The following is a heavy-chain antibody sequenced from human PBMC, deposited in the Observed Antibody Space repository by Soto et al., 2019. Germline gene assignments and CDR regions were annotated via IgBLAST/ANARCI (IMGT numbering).Heavy chain of an antibody. CDR3: AREGPSSGYYDFDY. J-gene: IGHJ4*02. V-gene: IGHV3-74*01. CDR1: GFTLSRHW. D-gene: IGHD3-22*01. CDR2: ISYDGTST. Sequence: GGSLRLSCAASGFTLSRHWMHWVRQAPGKGLVWVAHISYDGTSTAYGDSVKGRFTISRDNVKHMLYLQMDSLRAEDTAVYYCAREGPSSGYYDFDYWGQGALVTVSS.